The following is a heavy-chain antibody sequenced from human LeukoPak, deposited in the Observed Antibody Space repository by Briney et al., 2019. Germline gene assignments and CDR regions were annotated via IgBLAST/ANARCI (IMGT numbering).Heavy chain of an antibody. Sequence: SGGSLRLSCAASGFTFSSYGMHWVRQAPGKGLEWVAVVSYEGGAKYHAVSVQGRFTISRDNSKNTLYLEMNSLRAEDTAVYYCAKDAAYDFWSESYYYGMDVWGQGTTVTVSS. V-gene: IGHV3-30*18. J-gene: IGHJ6*02. D-gene: IGHD3-3*01. CDR1: GFTFSSYG. CDR3: AKDAAYDFWSESYYYGMDV. CDR2: VSYEGGAK.